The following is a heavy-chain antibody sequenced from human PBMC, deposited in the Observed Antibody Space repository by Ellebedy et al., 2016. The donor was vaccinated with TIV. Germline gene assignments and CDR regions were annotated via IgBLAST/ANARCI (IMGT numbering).Heavy chain of an antibody. Sequence: AASVKVSCKASGYTFTGYNMHWVRQAPGQGLEWMGWINPNSGGTNYAQNFQGRVTMTRDTSISTAYMELSRLRSDDTAVYYCARVYDILTDYYYYGMDVWGQGTTVTVSS. J-gene: IGHJ6*02. CDR3: ARVYDILTDYYYYGMDV. V-gene: IGHV1-2*02. D-gene: IGHD3-9*01. CDR2: INPNSGGT. CDR1: GYTFTGYN.